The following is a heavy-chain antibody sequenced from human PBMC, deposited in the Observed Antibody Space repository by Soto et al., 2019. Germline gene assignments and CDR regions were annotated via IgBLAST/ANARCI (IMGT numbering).Heavy chain of an antibody. CDR3: ARREGLATISYSFDF. Sequence: QLQLQESGPGLVKPSETLSLTCSVSDDSINSDKYYWGWIRQPPGKGLEWIGSIYYRGNAYYNPSLRTRVTIARHKSTSQFSLNLNPVTAADSAVYFCARREGLATISYSFDFCGPGALVTVSS. CDR1: DDSINSDKYY. J-gene: IGHJ4*02. D-gene: IGHD3-9*01. CDR2: IYYRGNA. V-gene: IGHV4-39*01.